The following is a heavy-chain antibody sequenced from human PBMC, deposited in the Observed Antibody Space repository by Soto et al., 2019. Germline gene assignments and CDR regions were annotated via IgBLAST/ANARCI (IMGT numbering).Heavy chain of an antibody. CDR1: GFTFHGYT. CDR2: INWDGTNK. V-gene: IGHV3-43*01. CDR3: AKEAGTIYFDY. J-gene: IGHJ4*02. Sequence: GGSLRLSCAASGFTFHGYTMHWVRQAPGKGLEWVSLINWDGTNKYYADSVKGRFTISRDNGKNSLYLQMNSLRTEDTALYYCAKEAGTIYFDYWGQGALVTVSS. D-gene: IGHD6-13*01.